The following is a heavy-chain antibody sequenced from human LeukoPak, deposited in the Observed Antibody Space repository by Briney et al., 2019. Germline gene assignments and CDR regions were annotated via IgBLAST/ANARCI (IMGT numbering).Heavy chain of an antibody. CDR3: AKVLSFWSGPPDY. D-gene: IGHD3-3*01. CDR1: GFTFSAYA. V-gene: IGHV3-23*01. CDR2: ISGSGGST. Sequence: GGSLRLSCAGSGFTFSAYAMSWVRQAPGKGLEWVSAISGSGGSTYYADSVKGRFTISRGNSRNTLYLQMNSLRAEDTAVYYCAKVLSFWSGPPDYWGQGTLVTVSS. J-gene: IGHJ4*02.